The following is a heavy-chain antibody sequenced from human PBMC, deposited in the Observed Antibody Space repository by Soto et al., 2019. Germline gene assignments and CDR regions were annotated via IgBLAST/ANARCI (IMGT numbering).Heavy chain of an antibody. CDR3: ARSIITTAGTEAFDL. D-gene: IGHD6-13*01. Sequence: QVQLVQSGAEVKKPGASVRVSCKASGYTFTSYYIHWVRQAPGHGPEWMGMISPSSGGTDYAQKFQGRVTMTRDTSTSTVYMELSSLRSEDTAVYYCARSIITTAGTEAFDLWGHGTLVTVSS. CDR1: GYTFTSYY. J-gene: IGHJ3*01. V-gene: IGHV1-46*03. CDR2: ISPSSGGT.